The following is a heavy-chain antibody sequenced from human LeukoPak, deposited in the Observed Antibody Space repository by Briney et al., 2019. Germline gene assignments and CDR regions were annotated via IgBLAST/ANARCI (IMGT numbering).Heavy chain of an antibody. V-gene: IGHV3-66*01. Sequence: GGSLRLSCAASGFTVSSNYMSWVRQAPGKGLEWFSVIYSGGSTYYADSVKGRFTISRDNSKNTLYLQMNSLRAEDTAVYYCARDLGAAGTLDYWGQGTLVTVSS. J-gene: IGHJ4*02. D-gene: IGHD6-13*01. CDR2: IYSGGST. CDR1: GFTVSSNY. CDR3: ARDLGAAGTLDY.